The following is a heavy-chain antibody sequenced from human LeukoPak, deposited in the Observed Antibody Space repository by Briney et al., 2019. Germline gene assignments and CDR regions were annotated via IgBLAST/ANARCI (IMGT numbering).Heavy chain of an antibody. Sequence: PGGSLRLSCAASGFTFSSYGMHWVRQAPGKGLEWVAFIRSDGSNKYYADSVKGRFTISRDTSKNTLSLQMNSLRAEDTAVYYCARASVAAMIVVVITPSFDYWGQGTLVTVSS. CDR3: ARASVAAMIVVVITPSFDY. D-gene: IGHD3-22*01. CDR1: GFTFSSYG. J-gene: IGHJ4*02. CDR2: IRSDGSNK. V-gene: IGHV3-30*02.